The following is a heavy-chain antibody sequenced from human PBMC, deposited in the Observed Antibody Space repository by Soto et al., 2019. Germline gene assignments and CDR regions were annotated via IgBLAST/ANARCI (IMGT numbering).Heavy chain of an antibody. D-gene: IGHD2-2*03. J-gene: IGHJ6*02. CDR3: AKDGTVDIVVVPAAILPRSYYYYGMDV. CDR2: ISGSGGST. CDR1: GFTFSSYA. Sequence: GGSLRLSCAASGFTFSSYAMSWVRQAPGKGLEWVSAISGSGGSTYYADSVKGRFTISRDNSKNTLYLQMNSLRAEDTAVYYCAKDGTVDIVVVPAAILPRSYYYYGMDVWGQGTTVTVSS. V-gene: IGHV3-23*01.